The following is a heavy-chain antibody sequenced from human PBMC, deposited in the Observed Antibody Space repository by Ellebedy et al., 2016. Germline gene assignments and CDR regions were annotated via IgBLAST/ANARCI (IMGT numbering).Heavy chain of an antibody. D-gene: IGHD6-19*01. V-gene: IGHV4-34*01. CDR1: GGSFSGYY. Sequence: SETLSLXXAVYGGSFSGYYWSWIRQPPGKGLEWIGEINHSGSTNYNPSLKSRVTISVDTSKNQFSLKLSSVTAADTAVYYCARSVAGTNYYYYMDVWGKGTTVTVSS. CDR3: ARSVAGTNYYYYMDV. J-gene: IGHJ6*03. CDR2: INHSGST.